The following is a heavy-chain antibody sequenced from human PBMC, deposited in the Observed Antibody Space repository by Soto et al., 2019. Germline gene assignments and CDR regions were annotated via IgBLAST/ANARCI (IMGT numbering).Heavy chain of an antibody. CDR1: GFTFSSYG. D-gene: IGHD2-8*01. CDR3: ARGGWAIVPTANYY. Sequence: GGSLRLSCAASGFTFSSYGMHWVRQAPGKGLEWVAVIWYDGSNKYYADSVKGRFTISRDNSKNTLYLQMNSLRAEDTAVYYCARGGWAIVPTANYYWGQGTLVTVSS. V-gene: IGHV3-33*01. CDR2: IWYDGSNK. J-gene: IGHJ4*02.